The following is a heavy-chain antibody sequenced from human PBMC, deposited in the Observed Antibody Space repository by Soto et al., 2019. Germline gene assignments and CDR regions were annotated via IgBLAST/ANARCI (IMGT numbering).Heavy chain of an antibody. Sequence: SGPTLVNPTQTLTLTCTFSGFSLSTSGVGVGWIRQPPGKALEWLALIYWDDDKRYSPSLKSRLTITKDTSKNQVVLTMTNMGPVDTATYYCAHRQVLWFGELFDYWGQGTLVTVSS. CDR1: GFSLSTSGVG. V-gene: IGHV2-5*02. J-gene: IGHJ4*02. CDR2: IYWDDDK. D-gene: IGHD3-10*01. CDR3: AHRQVLWFGELFDY.